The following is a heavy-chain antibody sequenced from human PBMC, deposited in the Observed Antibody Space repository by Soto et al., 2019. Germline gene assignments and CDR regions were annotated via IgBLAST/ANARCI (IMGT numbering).Heavy chain of an antibody. Sequence: PSCCLKLCSAACGVSVYRYRMNWARQDTGKGLEWVSSISSTTNYIYYGDSMKGRFTISRDNAKNSLYLEMNSLRAEDTAVYYCARESEDLTSNFDYWGQGTLVTVSS. J-gene: IGHJ4*02. V-gene: IGHV3-21*06. CDR3: ARESEDLTSNFDY. CDR2: ISSTTNYI. CDR1: GVSVYRYR.